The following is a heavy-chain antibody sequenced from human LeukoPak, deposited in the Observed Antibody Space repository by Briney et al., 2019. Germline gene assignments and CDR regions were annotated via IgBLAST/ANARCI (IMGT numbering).Heavy chain of an antibody. V-gene: IGHV4-34*01. Sequence: SETLSLTCAVYGGSFSGYYWSWIRQPPGKGLEWIGEINHSGSTNHNPSLKSRVTISVDTSKNQFSLKLSSVTAADTAVYYCARGPIGYCSSTSCLVVVWGKGTTVTVSS. CDR1: GGSFSGYY. J-gene: IGHJ6*04. CDR3: ARGPIGYCSSTSCLVVV. CDR2: INHSGST. D-gene: IGHD2-2*01.